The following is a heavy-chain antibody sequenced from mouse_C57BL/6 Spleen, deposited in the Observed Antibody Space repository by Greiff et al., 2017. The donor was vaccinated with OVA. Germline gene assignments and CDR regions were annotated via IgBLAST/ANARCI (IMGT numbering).Heavy chain of an antibody. V-gene: IGHV5-6*02. CDR1: GFTFSSYG. J-gene: IGHJ4*01. Sequence: DVMLVESGGDLVKPGGSLKLSCAASGFTFSSYGMSWVRQTPDKRLEWVATISSGGSYTYYPDSVKGRFTISRDNAKNTLYLQMSSLKSEDTAMYYCARHSLYDYDYYYAMDYWGQGTSVTVSS. CDR2: ISSGGSYT. D-gene: IGHD2-4*01. CDR3: ARHSLYDYDYYYAMDY.